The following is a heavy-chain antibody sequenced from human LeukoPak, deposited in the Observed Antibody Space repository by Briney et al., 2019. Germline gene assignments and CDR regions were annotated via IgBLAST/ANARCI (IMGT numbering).Heavy chain of an antibody. V-gene: IGHV3-23*01. CDR2: ISGSGGST. D-gene: IGHD3-10*01. CDR3: ARPEGYYYGSGSYFLEGSYFGY. J-gene: IGHJ4*02. Sequence: PGGSLRLSCAAFGFTFSSYAMSWVRQAPGKGLEWVSAISGSGGSTYYADSVKGRFTISRDNSKNTLYLQMNSLRAEDTAVYYRARPEGYYYGSGSYFLEGSYFGYWGQGTLVTVSS. CDR1: GFTFSSYA.